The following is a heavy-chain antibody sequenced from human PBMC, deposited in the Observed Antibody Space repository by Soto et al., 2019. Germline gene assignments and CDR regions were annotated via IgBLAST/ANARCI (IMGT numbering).Heavy chain of an antibody. J-gene: IGHJ2*01. V-gene: IGHV4-61*01. D-gene: IGHD3-22*01. CDR1: GGSVSSASFY. CDR3: VRVLDSSWYADL. Sequence: QVQLQESGPGLVKPSETLSLTCSVSGGSVSSASFYWTWIRQAPGTGLEYIGYIYYTGVTNYNPSLSGRVTISLDTSKNQFSLKLNSMTAADTAVYYCVRVLDSSWYADLWGRGTLVTVSS. CDR2: IYYTGVT.